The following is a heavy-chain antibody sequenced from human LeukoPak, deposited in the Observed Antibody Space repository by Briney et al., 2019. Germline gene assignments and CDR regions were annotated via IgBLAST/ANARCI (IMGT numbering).Heavy chain of an antibody. CDR1: GDTFTGYY. J-gene: IGHJ4*02. V-gene: IGHV1-2*02. D-gene: IGHD3-10*01. Sequence: ASVKVSCKASGDTFTGYYMHWVRQAPGQGLEWMGWINPNSGGTSYAQKFQGRVTMTRDTSISTAYMELSRLRSDDTAVYYCARIHYYGSGSYDYWGQGTLVTVSS. CDR2: INPNSGGT. CDR3: ARIHYYGSGSYDY.